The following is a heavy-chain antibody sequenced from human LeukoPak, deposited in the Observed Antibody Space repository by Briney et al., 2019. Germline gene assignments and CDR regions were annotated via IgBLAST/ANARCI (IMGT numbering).Heavy chain of an antibody. V-gene: IGHV4-59*08. CDR1: GGSINSYY. Sequence: SETLSLTCTVSGGSINSYYWSWIRQPPGKGLEWIGYIYYSGSTNYNPSLKSRVTISVDTSKNQFSLKLSSVTAADTAVYYCARGQLAGSYVDDYNWFDPWGQGTLVTVPS. J-gene: IGHJ5*02. CDR3: ARGQLAGSYVDDYNWFDP. CDR2: IYYSGST. D-gene: IGHD1-26*01.